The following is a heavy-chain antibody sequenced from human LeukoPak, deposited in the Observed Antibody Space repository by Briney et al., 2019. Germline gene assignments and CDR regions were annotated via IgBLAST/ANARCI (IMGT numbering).Heavy chain of an antibody. D-gene: IGHD2-21*02. CDR1: GFTFSNYA. Sequence: GGSLRLSCAASGFTFSNYAMTWVRHAPGKGLEWVSGISGSGGSTYYADSVKGRFTISRDNSKNTLYLQMNSLRAEDTAVYYCAKLDLLTVVTAIPDYWGQGTLVTVSS. CDR3: AKLDLLTVVTAIPDY. CDR2: ISGSGGST. J-gene: IGHJ4*02. V-gene: IGHV3-23*01.